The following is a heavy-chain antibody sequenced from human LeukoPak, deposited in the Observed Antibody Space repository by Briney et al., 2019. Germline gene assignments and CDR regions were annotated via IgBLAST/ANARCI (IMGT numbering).Heavy chain of an antibody. CDR2: IWYDGSNK. CDR3: AKVRLGSGYYGMDV. J-gene: IGHJ6*02. CDR1: GFDFRTYG. V-gene: IGHV3-30*18. Sequence: PGRSLRLSCAASGFDFRTYGMHWVRQAPGKGLEGVAVIWYDGSNKDYADSVKGRFTISRDNSKNTLYLQMNSLRVEATAVYYCAKVRLGSGYYGMDVWGQGTTVTVSS. D-gene: IGHD3-10*01.